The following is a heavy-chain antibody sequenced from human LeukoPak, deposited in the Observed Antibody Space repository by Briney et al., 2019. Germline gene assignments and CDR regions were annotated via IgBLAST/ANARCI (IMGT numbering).Heavy chain of an antibody. J-gene: IGHJ5*02. Sequence: SVKVSCKASGYTFTGYYMHWVRQAPGQGLEWMGGIIPIFGTANYAQKFQGRVTITADKSTSTAYMELSSLRSEDTAVYYCARDFRAAMVSDWFDPWGQGTLVTVSS. CDR3: ARDFRAAMVSDWFDP. D-gene: IGHD5-18*01. CDR2: IIPIFGTA. V-gene: IGHV1-69*06. CDR1: GYTFTGYY.